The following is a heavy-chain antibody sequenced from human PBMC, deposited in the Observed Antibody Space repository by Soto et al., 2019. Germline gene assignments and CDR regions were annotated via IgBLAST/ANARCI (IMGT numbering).Heavy chain of an antibody. CDR1: GGTFRSYA. Sequence: VKVSCKASGGTFRSYAISWVRQAPGQGLEWMGGIIPIFGTANYAQKFQGRVTITADESTSTAYMELSSLRSEDTAVYYCASSYYDILTGYPSNYYYYGMDVWGQGTTVTVSS. J-gene: IGHJ6*02. CDR3: ASSYYDILTGYPSNYYYYGMDV. CDR2: IIPIFGTA. D-gene: IGHD3-9*01. V-gene: IGHV1-69*01.